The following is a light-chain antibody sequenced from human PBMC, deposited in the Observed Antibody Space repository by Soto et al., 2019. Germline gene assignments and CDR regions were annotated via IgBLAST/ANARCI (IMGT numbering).Light chain of an antibody. CDR3: GADHGSGNNFVVV. J-gene: IGLJ2*01. CDR2: VGTGGIVG. Sequence: QSVLTQPPSASDSLGGSVTLTCTLSSGYSNYKVDWYQQRPGKGPRFAMRVGTGGIVGFRGDGIPDRFSVLGSGLNRYLTIKNIQEEDESDYHCGADHGSGNNFVVVFGGGTKLNVL. V-gene: IGLV9-49*01. CDR1: SGYSNYK.